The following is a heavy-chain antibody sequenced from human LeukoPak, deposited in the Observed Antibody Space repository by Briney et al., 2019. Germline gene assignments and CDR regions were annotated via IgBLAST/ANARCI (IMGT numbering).Heavy chain of an antibody. CDR2: INWNSGTI. J-gene: IGHJ4*02. V-gene: IGHV3-9*03. CDR1: GFILDDYA. CDR3: ARDRFRYCSGAYCSHFEF. D-gene: IGHD2-15*01. Sequence: GGSLRLSCAASGFILDDYAMHWVRQAPGKGLEGVSGINWNSGTIGYADSVKGRFTISRDNAKNSLYLQMNSLRADDMAFYYCARDRFRYCSGAYCSHFEFWGQGTLVSVSS.